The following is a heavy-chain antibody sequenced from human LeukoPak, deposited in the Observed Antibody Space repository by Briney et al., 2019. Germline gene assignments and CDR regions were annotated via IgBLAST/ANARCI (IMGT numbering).Heavy chain of an antibody. CDR3: ARNKDGLYY. Sequence: GASVKVSCKASGYTFTGPEIFWVRQAPGQGLEYMGWIHPNTGGTNYAQKFQGRVTMTRDTTINTAYLELSSLTSDDTAVYYCARNKDGLYYWGQGTLVTVSS. V-gene: IGHV1-2*02. D-gene: IGHD3-10*01. CDR2: IHPNTGGT. CDR1: GYTFTGPE. J-gene: IGHJ4*02.